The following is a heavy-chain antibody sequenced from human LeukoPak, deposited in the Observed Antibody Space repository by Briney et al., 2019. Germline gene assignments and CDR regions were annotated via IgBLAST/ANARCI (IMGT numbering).Heavy chain of an antibody. J-gene: IGHJ3*02. D-gene: IGHD5-24*01. V-gene: IGHV4-38-2*01. CDR3: ARRRGYNYGDDAFDI. Sequence: PSETLSLTCAVSGYSISSGYYWGWIRQPPGKGLEWIGSIYHIGSTYYNPSLKSRVTISVDTSKNQFSLKLRSVTAADTAVYYCARRRGYNYGDDAFDIWGQGTMVTVSS. CDR1: GYSISSGYY. CDR2: IYHIGST.